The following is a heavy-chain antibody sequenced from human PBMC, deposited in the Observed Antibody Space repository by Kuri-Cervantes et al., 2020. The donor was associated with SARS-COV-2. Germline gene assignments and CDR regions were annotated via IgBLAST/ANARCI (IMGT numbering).Heavy chain of an antibody. CDR3: ARGNCYDSSGYFYYYGMDV. V-gene: IGHV3-72*01. CDR2: TRNKANSYTT. Sequence: GGPLRPPGAASGSPFSAHYMDWVRRAPGKGLGGVGRTRNKANSYTTEYAASVKGRFTTSRDDSKNSLYLQMKSLKTENTAAYYCARGNCYDSSGYFYYYGMDVWGQGPTVTSP. J-gene: IGHJ6*02. CDR1: GSPFSAHY. D-gene: IGHD3-22*01.